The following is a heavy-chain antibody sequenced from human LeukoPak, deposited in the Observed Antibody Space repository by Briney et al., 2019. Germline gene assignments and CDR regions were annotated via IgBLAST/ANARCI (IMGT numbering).Heavy chain of an antibody. J-gene: IGHJ4*02. D-gene: IGHD5-18*01. CDR3: AREGVARGLWLMIDY. CDR2: IYYSGST. V-gene: IGHV4-59*12. CDR1: GGSISSYY. Sequence: MPSETLSLTCTVSGGSISSYYWSWIRQPPGKGLEWIGYIYYSGSTNYNPSLKSRVTISVDTSKNQFSLKLTSVTAADTAVYYCAREGVARGLWLMIDYWGQGTLVTVSS.